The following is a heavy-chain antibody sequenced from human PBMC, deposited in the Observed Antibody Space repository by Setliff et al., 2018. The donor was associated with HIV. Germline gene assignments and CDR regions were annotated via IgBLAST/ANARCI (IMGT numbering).Heavy chain of an antibody. Sequence: PSETLSLTCTVSGDSITSGHFYWGWIRQAPGKGLEWIGNILDGRVTFFNPSLRGRVTISVDASKNQVSLNLRSVTAADSAVYHCARPHSGRGGGAYFDPWSQGILVTVSS. J-gene: IGHJ5*02. V-gene: IGHV4-39*01. CDR2: ILDGRVT. CDR3: ARPHSGRGGGAYFDP. D-gene: IGHD6-19*01. CDR1: GDSITSGHFY.